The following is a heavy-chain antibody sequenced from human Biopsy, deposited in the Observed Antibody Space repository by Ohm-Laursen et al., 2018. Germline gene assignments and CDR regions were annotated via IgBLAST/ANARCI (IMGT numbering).Heavy chain of an antibody. CDR3: ASAGYNPDWNFDL. V-gene: IGHV4-59*12. CDR2: IYFTGRT. Sequence: GTLSLTCTVSGGPIDSYYWSWIRQPPGKALEWIGYIYFTGRTSYNPSLKSRFTMSVNTSKKQFSLRLSSVTAADTAVYYCASAGYNPDWNFDLWGRGTRATVSS. J-gene: IGHJ2*01. D-gene: IGHD5-24*01. CDR1: GGPIDSYY.